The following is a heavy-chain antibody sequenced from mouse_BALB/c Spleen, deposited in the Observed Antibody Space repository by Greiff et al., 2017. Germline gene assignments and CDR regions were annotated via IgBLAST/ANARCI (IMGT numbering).Heavy chain of an antibody. D-gene: IGHD2-4*01. Sequence: EVMLVESGGGLVKPGGSLKLSCAASGFTFSSYAMSWVRQTPEKRLEWVASISSGGSTYYPDSVKGRFTISRDNARNILYLQMSSLRSEDTAMYYCARYEYDPRYFDVWGAGTTVTVSS. CDR1: GFTFSSYA. CDR3: ARYEYDPRYFDV. V-gene: IGHV5-6-5*01. J-gene: IGHJ1*01. CDR2: ISSGGST.